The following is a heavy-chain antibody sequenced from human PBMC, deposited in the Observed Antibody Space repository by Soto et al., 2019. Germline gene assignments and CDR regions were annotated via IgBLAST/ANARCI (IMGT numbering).Heavy chain of an antibody. CDR3: ARDIRGGGYTGNPGLYYYYYGMDV. Sequence: QVQLVESGGGVVQPGRSLRLSCAASGFTFSTFGIHWVRQAPGKGLEWVAVIWYDGSNEYYADSVRGRFTISRDNSKNTLHLQMNSLRAEDTAVYYCARDIRGGGYTGNPGLYYYYYGMDVWGQGTTVTVSS. CDR2: IWYDGSNE. J-gene: IGHJ6*02. CDR1: GFTFSTFG. D-gene: IGHD1-26*01. V-gene: IGHV3-33*01.